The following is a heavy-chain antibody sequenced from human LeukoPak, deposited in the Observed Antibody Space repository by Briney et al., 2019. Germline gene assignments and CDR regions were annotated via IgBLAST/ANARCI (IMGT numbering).Heavy chain of an antibody. CDR3: ASTGGHSSGYYYPGY. V-gene: IGHV3-23*01. Sequence: GGSLRLSCAASGFTFSSYAMSCVRQAPGKGLEWVSAISGSGGSTYYADSVKGRFTISRDNSKNTLYLQMNSLRAEDTAVYYCASTGGHSSGYYYPGYWGQGTLVTVSS. D-gene: IGHD3-22*01. CDR1: GFTFSSYA. J-gene: IGHJ4*02. CDR2: ISGSGGST.